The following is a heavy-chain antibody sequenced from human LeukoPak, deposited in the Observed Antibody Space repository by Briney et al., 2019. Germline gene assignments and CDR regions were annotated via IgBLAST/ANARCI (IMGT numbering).Heavy chain of an antibody. Sequence: SVKVSCKASGGTFSSYAISWVRQAPGQGLEWMGRIIPILGIANYAQKFQGRVTITADKSTSTAYMELSSLRSEDTAVYYCTRSGYYGSGSYPHYWGQGTLVTVSS. CDR1: GGTFSSYA. CDR2: IIPILGIA. CDR3: TRSGYYGSGSYPHY. D-gene: IGHD3-10*01. V-gene: IGHV1-69*04. J-gene: IGHJ4*02.